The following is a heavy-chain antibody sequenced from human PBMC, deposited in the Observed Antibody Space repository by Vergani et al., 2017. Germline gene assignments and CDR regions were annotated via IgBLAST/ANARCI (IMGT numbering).Heavy chain of an antibody. CDR1: GGTLSSYS. CDR3: ARDETGYSGYDNVLDY. Sequence: QVQLVQSGAEVKKPGSSVRVSCKASGGTLSSYSISWVRQAPGQGLEWMGSIIPIFGTANYEQKFQGGVTLTADESTRTAYMEVSSLRSEDTAVYYFARDETGYSGYDNVLDYWGQGTLVTVSS. J-gene: IGHJ4*02. V-gene: IGHV1-69*18. CDR2: IIPIFGTA. D-gene: IGHD5-12*01.